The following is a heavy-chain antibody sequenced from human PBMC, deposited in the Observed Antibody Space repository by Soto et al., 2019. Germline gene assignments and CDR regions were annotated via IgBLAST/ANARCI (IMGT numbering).Heavy chain of an antibody. J-gene: IGHJ4*02. Sequence: SETLSLTCVVSSSSISSSNWWGWIRQPPGKALEWIGYIYYSGSTSYNPSLKSRVTMSVDTSKNQFSLKLSSVTAVDAAVYYCARGPRRNYPADYWGQGTLVTVSS. CDR3: ARGPRRNYPADY. CDR1: SSSISSSNW. CDR2: IYYSGST. V-gene: IGHV4-28*03. D-gene: IGHD3-16*02.